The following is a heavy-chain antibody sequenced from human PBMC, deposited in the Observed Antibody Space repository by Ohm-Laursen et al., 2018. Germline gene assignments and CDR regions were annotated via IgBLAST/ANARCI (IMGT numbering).Heavy chain of an antibody. V-gene: IGHV2-70*11. Sequence: TQTLTLTCTFSGFSLSSRGMCVSWIRQPPGKALEWLGRIDWNDDKYYNTSLKTRLTISKDTSKNQVVLTMTNMDPVDTAMYYCARIVAGPDYFDYWGQGALVTVSS. CDR2: IDWNDDK. CDR1: GFSLSSRGMC. J-gene: IGHJ4*02. D-gene: IGHD5-12*01. CDR3: ARIVAGPDYFDY.